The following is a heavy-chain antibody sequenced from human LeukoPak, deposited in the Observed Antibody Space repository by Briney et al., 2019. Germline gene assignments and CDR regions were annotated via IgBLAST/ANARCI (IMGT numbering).Heavy chain of an antibody. V-gene: IGHV3-30-3*01. CDR3: ARDGGGYYTTEMYYFDY. D-gene: IGHD3-3*01. J-gene: IGHJ4*02. Sequence: PGGSLRLSCAASGFTFSSYAMHWVRQAPGKGLEWVAVISYDGSNKYYADSVKGRFTISRDNSKNTLYLQMNSLRAEDTAVYYCARDGGGYYTTEMYYFDYWGQGTLVTVSS. CDR2: ISYDGSNK. CDR1: GFTFSSYA.